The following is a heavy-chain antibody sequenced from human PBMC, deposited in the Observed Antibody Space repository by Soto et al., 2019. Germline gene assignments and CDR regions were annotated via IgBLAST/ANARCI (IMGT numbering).Heavy chain of an antibody. CDR1: GFTFSSYS. V-gene: IGHV3-21*01. CDR3: AKYYDYGDFYYYYYMDV. J-gene: IGHJ6*03. Sequence: EVQLVESGGGLVKPGGSLRLSCAASGFTFSSYSMNWVRQAPGKGLEWVSSISSSSSYIYYADSVKGRFTISRDNAKNSMYRQMNSLRAENTAVYYCAKYYDYGDFYYYYYMDVWGKGTTVTVSS. D-gene: IGHD4-17*01. CDR2: ISSSSSYI.